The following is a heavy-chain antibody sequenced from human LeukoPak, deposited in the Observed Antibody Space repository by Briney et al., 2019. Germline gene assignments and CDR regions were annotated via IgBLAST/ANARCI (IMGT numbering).Heavy chain of an antibody. CDR2: IVVCSGNT. CDR3: AAQSRRGYSGYAGYWYFDL. J-gene: IGHJ2*01. D-gene: IGHD5-12*01. CDR1: GFTFTSSA. Sequence: SVKVSCKASGFTFTSSAVQWVRQARGQRLEWIGWIVVCSGNTNYAQKFQERVTITRGMSTSTAYMELSSLRSEDTAVYYCAAQSRRGYSGYAGYWYFDLWGRGTLVTVSS. V-gene: IGHV1-58*01.